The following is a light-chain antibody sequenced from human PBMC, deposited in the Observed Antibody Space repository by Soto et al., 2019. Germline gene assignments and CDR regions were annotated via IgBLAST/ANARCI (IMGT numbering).Light chain of an antibody. CDR2: DVS. V-gene: IGLV2-11*01. CDR3: CSYAGSYTSL. CDR1: SSDVGGYNY. Sequence: QSALTQPRSVSGSPGQSVTISCTGTSSDVGGYNYVSWDQQHPGKAPKLMIYDVSKRPSGVPDRFSGSKSGNTASLTISGLQAEDEADYYCCSYAGSYTSLFGGGTKVTVL. J-gene: IGLJ2*01.